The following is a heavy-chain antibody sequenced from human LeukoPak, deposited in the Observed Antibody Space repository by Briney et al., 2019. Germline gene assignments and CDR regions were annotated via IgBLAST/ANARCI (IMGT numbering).Heavy chain of an antibody. D-gene: IGHD2-8*01. CDR3: AREVMAKRRAFDI. V-gene: IGHV3-53*04. J-gene: IGHJ3*02. CDR2: IYSDDRT. Sequence: GGSLRLSCAVSGFTASSNYMSWVRQARAKGLEWVSVIYSDDRTYYADSVKGRFTISRHTSKKTLYLQMNSLRAEDTAVYYCAREVMAKRRAFDIWGQGTVVTVSS. CDR1: GFTASSNY.